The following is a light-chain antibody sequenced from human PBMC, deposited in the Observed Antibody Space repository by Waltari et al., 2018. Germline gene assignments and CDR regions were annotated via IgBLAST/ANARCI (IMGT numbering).Light chain of an antibody. Sequence: QSALTQPRSVSGSPGQSVTISCTGTSSDVGGYNYVSWYQHHPGKAPKLIIYDVTKWPSGVPDRFSGSKSGNTASLTISGLLGEDEADYYCCSYGGSSWVFGGGTKLTVL. J-gene: IGLJ3*02. CDR1: SSDVGGYNY. V-gene: IGLV2-11*01. CDR3: CSYGGSSWV. CDR2: DVT.